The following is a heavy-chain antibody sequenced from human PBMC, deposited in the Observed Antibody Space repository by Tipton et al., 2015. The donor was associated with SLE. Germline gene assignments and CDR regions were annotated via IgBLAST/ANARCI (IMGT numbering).Heavy chain of an antibody. V-gene: IGHV4-39*07. CDR2: LHYSGRS. CDR3: ARVIATFDY. D-gene: IGHD1-26*01. J-gene: IGHJ4*02. CDR1: GDSITSGSYY. Sequence: TLSLTCSVSGDSITSGSYYWVWIRQPPGKGLEWIGRLHYSGRSYYNPSLKSRVTISVDTSKNQFSLKLSSVTAADTAVYYCARVIATFDYWGQGTLVTVSS.